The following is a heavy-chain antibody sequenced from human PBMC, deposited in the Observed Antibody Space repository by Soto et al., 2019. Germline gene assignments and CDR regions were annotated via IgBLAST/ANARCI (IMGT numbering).Heavy chain of an antibody. CDR1: GYTFSSFH. D-gene: IGHD1-26*01. CDR2: MNPNNGDT. CDR3: ARGIDEGVDY. Sequence: GPSVKVSCKASGYTFSSFHVNWVRQASGQGLEWMGWMNPNNGDTDYAQNFQARVTMTRDTSTSTAYMELTSLTFEDTAIYFCARGIDEGVDYWGQGTLVTVSS. V-gene: IGHV1-8*01. J-gene: IGHJ4*02.